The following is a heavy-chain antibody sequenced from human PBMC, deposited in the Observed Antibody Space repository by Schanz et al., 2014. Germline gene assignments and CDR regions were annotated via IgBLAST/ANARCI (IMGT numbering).Heavy chain of an antibody. J-gene: IGHJ4*02. CDR1: GYTLTAYY. Sequence: QVQLVQSGAEVKKPGASVKVSCKASGYTLTAYYMHWVRQAPGQGLEWMGIINPTGGSTSYAQRFQGRVTVTRDKSTSTVHMELSSLRSEDTAVYYCARAAYGGYTSTPLRYWGQGTLVTVSS. V-gene: IGHV1-46*01. D-gene: IGHD5-12*01. CDR2: INPTGGST. CDR3: ARAAYGGYTSTPLRY.